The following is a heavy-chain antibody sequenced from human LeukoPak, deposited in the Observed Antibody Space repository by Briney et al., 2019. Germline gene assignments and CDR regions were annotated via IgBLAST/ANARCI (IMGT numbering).Heavy chain of an antibody. CDR3: TRDSNYYDSSTSPGYFDL. D-gene: IGHD3-22*01. Sequence: KTGGSLRLSCAASGFTFSSYDMHRVRQTTGKGLEWVSAIDTAGGTYYPGSVKGRFTISRENTKNSLYLQMNSLRAGDTAVYYCTRDSNYYDSSTSPGYFDLWGRGTLVTVSS. J-gene: IGHJ2*01. CDR2: IDTAGGT. V-gene: IGHV3-13*04. CDR1: GFTFSSYD.